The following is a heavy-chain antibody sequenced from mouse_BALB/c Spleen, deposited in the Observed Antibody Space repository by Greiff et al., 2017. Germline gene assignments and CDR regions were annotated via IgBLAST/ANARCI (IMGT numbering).Heavy chain of an antibody. V-gene: IGHV5-12-2*01. D-gene: IGHD2-3*01. CDR3: ARGDGYFDD. CDR1: GFTFSSYT. J-gene: IGHJ2*01. Sequence: EVQLVESGGGLVQPGGSLKLSCAASGFTFSSYTMSWVRQTPEKRLEWVAYISNGGGSTYYPDTVKGRFTISRDNAKNTLYLQMSSLKSEDTAMYYCARGDGYFDDWGQGTTVTVSS. CDR2: ISNGGGST.